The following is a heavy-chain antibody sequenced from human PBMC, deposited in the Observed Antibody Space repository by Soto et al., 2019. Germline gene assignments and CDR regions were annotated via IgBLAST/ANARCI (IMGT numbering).Heavy chain of an antibody. D-gene: IGHD3-10*01. CDR2: VHHSWGS. CDR3: ARQGFGPLHGLVDV. V-gene: IGHV4-59*08. CDR1: GGSISSYY. Sequence: QVQLQESGPGLVKPSETLSLSCTVSGGSISSYYWSWFRQSPGKRMEWIGYVHHSWGSSYNPSLLSRVAISLDTSTIQFSLKVTSVTATVTAVYYCARQGFGPLHGLVDVWGQGTTVTVCS. J-gene: IGHJ6*02.